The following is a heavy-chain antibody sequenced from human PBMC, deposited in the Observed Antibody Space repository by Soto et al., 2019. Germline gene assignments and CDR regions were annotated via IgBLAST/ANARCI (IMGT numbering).Heavy chain of an antibody. D-gene: IGHD2-2*01. CDR2: IIPILGIA. V-gene: IGHV1-69*02. Sequence: ASVKVSCKASGGTFSSYTISWVRQAPGQGLEWMGRIIPILGIANYAQKFQGRVTFTADKSTSTAYMELSSLRSEDTSVFYCASTIVVVPAAMGDAFDIWGQGTMVTVSS. J-gene: IGHJ3*02. CDR3: ASTIVVVPAAMGDAFDI. CDR1: GGTFSSYT.